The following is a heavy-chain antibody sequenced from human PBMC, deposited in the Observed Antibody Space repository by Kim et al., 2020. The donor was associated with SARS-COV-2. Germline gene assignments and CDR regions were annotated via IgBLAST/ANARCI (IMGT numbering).Heavy chain of an antibody. V-gene: IGHV4-39*01. J-gene: IGHJ2*01. CDR2: IYYTGTT. CDR1: GGTISSSGYY. D-gene: IGHD3-16*01. CDR3: CRQGGAGGICYFD. Sequence: SETLSLTCTVSGGTISSSGYYWVWIRQPPGKGLEWIGSIYYTGTTYYNPSHKRRATITINATNNQYLLKHTSGTDATVYYCCRQGGAGGICYFD.